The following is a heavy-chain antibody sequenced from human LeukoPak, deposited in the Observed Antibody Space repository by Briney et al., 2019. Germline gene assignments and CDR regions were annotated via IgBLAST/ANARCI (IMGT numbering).Heavy chain of an antibody. CDR3: ASMPIVVVPAAISGDY. CDR2: IYYSGST. J-gene: IGHJ4*02. Sequence: SETLSLTCTVSGGSISSGDYYWSWIRQPPGKGLEWIGYIYYSGSTYYNPSLKSRVTISVDTSKNQFSLKLSSVTAADTAVYYCASMPIVVVPAAISGDYWGQGTLVTVSS. CDR1: GGSISSGDYY. D-gene: IGHD2-2*01. V-gene: IGHV4-30-4*08.